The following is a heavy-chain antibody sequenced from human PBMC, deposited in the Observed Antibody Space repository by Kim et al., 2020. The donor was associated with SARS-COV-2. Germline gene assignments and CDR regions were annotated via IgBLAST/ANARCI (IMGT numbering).Heavy chain of an antibody. Sequence: SETLSLTCTVSGGSISSGGYYWSWIRQHPGKGLEWIGYIYYSGSTYYNPSLKSRVTISVDTSKNQFSLKLSSVTAADTAVYYCARAVLRYFDWTKLDLGKIDFDYWGQGTLVTVSS. CDR1: GGSISSGGYY. CDR2: IYYSGST. CDR3: ARAVLRYFDWTKLDLGKIDFDY. D-gene: IGHD3-9*01. V-gene: IGHV4-31*03. J-gene: IGHJ4*02.